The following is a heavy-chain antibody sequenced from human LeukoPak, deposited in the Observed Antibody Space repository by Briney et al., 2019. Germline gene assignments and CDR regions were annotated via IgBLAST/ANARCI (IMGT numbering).Heavy chain of an antibody. CDR2: ISSSGSTI. V-gene: IGHV3-48*03. D-gene: IGHD3-10*01. J-gene: IGHJ4*02. CDR1: GFTFSSYE. Sequence: GGSLRLSCAASGFTFSSYEMNWVRQAPGKGLEWVSYISSSGSTIYYADSVKGRFTISRDNAKNSLYLQMNSLRVEDTAVYYCAREKGRGVISPYYDYWGQGTRVTVSS. CDR3: AREKGRGVISPYYDY.